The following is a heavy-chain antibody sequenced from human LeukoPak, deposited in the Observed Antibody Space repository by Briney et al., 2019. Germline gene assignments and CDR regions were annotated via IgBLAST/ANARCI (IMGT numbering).Heavy chain of an antibody. Sequence: PSETLSLTCTVSGGSISSGSYYWSWIRQPAGKGLEWIGRIYTSGSTNYNPSLKSRVTISVDTSKNQFSLRLEYVTAADTAEYYCARDEGVGVAAAGIRFDPWGQGTLVTVSS. CDR1: GGSISSGSYY. CDR2: IYTSGST. CDR3: ARDEGVGVAAAGIRFDP. J-gene: IGHJ5*02. D-gene: IGHD6-13*01. V-gene: IGHV4-61*02.